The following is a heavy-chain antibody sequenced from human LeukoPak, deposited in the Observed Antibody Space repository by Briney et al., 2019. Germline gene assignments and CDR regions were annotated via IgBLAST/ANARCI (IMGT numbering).Heavy chain of an antibody. Sequence: GASVKVSGKASGYTLTSYGISWVRQAPGQGLEWMGWISAYNGNTNYAQKLQGRVTVTTDTSTSTAYMELRSLRSDDTAVYYCARGHYDFWSGHLAIDYWGQGTLVTVSS. J-gene: IGHJ4*02. V-gene: IGHV1-18*01. D-gene: IGHD3-3*01. CDR3: ARGHYDFWSGHLAIDY. CDR1: GYTLTSYG. CDR2: ISAYNGNT.